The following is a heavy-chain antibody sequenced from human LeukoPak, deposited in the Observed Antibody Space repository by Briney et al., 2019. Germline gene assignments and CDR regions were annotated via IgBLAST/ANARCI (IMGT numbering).Heavy chain of an antibody. J-gene: IGHJ3*02. Sequence: GASVKVSCKASGYTFTGYYVHWVRQAPGQGLEWMGRINPNSGGTNYAQKFQGSVTMTRDTSISTAYMELSRLRSDDTAVYYCARVRRDGYNWGAFDIWGQGTMVTVSS. D-gene: IGHD5-24*01. V-gene: IGHV1-2*06. CDR1: GYTFTGYY. CDR3: ARVRRDGYNWGAFDI. CDR2: INPNSGGT.